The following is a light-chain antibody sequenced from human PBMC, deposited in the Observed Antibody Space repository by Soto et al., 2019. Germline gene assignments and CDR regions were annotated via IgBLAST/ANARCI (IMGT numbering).Light chain of an antibody. CDR3: QKYNSAPLT. CDR2: AAS. CDR1: QAINNY. V-gene: IGKV1-27*01. Sequence: DIPMTQSPSSLSASVGDIVAINCRASQAINNYLAWYQQKPGKFPKLMIYAASTLHPGVPSRFSGSGSGTDFTLTISSLQPEDVATYYCQKYNSAPLTLGPGTRLEI. J-gene: IGKJ5*01.